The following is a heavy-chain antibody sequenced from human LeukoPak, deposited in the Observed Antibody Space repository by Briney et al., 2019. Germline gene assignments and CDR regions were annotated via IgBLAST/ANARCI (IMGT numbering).Heavy chain of an antibody. D-gene: IGHD3-22*01. CDR1: GGTFSSYA. CDR2: IIPIFGTA. J-gene: IGHJ4*02. V-gene: IGHV1-69*06. CDR3: ARDRLYYDSSSNTPPDY. Sequence: ASVKVSCKASGGTFSSYAISWVRQAPGQGLEWMGGIIPIFGTANYAQKFQGRVTITADKSTSTAYMELSSLRSEDTAVYYCARDRLYYDSSSNTPPDYWGQGTLVTVSS.